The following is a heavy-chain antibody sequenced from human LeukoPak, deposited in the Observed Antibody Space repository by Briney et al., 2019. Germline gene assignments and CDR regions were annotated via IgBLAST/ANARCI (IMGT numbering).Heavy chain of an antibody. CDR3: ARPNYDILTGKKLNWFDP. CDR1: GYTFTSYD. V-gene: IGHV1-8*01. CDR2: MNTNSGNT. J-gene: IGHJ5*02. Sequence: ASVKVSCKASGYTFTSYDINWVRQATGQGLEWMGWMNTNSGNTGYAQKFQGRVTMTRNTSISTAYMELSSLRSEDTAVYYCARPNYDILTGKKLNWFDPWGQGTLVTVSS. D-gene: IGHD3-9*01.